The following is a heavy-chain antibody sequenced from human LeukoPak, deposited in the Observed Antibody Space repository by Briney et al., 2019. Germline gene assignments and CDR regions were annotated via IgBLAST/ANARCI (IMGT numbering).Heavy chain of an antibody. CDR1: GFAFSSYW. V-gene: IGHV3-7*01. J-gene: IGHJ4*02. CDR2: IKQDGSEK. CDR3: ARDPGHYGEGDFDY. D-gene: IGHD4-17*01. Sequence: PGGSLRLSCAASGFAFSSYWMSWVRQAPGKGLEWVANIKQDGSEKYYVDSVKGRFTISRDNAKNSLYLQMNSLRAEDTAVYYCARDPGHYGEGDFDYWSQGTLVTVSS.